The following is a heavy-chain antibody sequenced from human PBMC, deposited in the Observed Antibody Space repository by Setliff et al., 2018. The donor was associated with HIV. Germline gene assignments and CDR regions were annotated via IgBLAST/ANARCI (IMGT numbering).Heavy chain of an antibody. CDR2: IKQDGSDE. Sequence: LRLSCAASGFAFSGHQMSWVRQAPGKGLEWVAKIKQDGSDEYYVDSVKGQFTISRDNAKNSLYLQMNSLRAGDTAMYYCARDWRHGYDLNFDYWGQGTLVTVSS. J-gene: IGHJ4*02. CDR1: GFAFSGHQ. D-gene: IGHD5-12*01. V-gene: IGHV3-7*01. CDR3: ARDWRHGYDLNFDY.